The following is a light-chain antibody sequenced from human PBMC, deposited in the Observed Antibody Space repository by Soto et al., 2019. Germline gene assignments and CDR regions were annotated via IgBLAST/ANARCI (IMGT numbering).Light chain of an antibody. V-gene: IGKV3-11*01. CDR2: DAS. CDR3: QQRSNWPIT. Sequence: IVLTQSPATLSLSPGESATLSCRATRSVSSYLAWYQQKPGQAPRLLIYDASSRPTDIPARFSGSGSGTDFTLTISSLEPEDFALYYCQQRSNWPITFGQGTRL. J-gene: IGKJ5*01. CDR1: RSVSSY.